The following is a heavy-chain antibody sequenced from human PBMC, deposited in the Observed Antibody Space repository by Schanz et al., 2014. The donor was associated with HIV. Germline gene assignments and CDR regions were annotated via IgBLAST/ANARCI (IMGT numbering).Heavy chain of an antibody. CDR3: AREDGWFGDIYYFGLDV. Sequence: VQLVESGGGLVQPGGSLRLSCVASGFTFSTYSMNWVRQAPGKGLEWVGVISYDGSNKYYADAVKGRFTISRDNAKNSLYLQMNTLRAEDTAVYYCAREDGWFGDIYYFGLDVWGRGTTVTVSS. D-gene: IGHD3-10*01. J-gene: IGHJ6*02. CDR1: GFTFSTYS. CDR2: ISYDGSNK. V-gene: IGHV3-30*03.